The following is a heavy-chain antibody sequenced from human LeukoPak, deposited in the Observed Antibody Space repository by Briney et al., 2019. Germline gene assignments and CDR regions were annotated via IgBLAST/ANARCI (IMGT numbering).Heavy chain of an antibody. D-gene: IGHD1-26*01. CDR1: GGSISSGGYY. Sequence: PSQTLSLTCTVSGGSISSGGYYWSWIRQPPGKGLEWIGYIYHSGSTYYNPSLKSRVTISVDRSKNQFSLKLSSVTAADTAVYYCARKEDSGSYNYWGQGTLVTVSS. CDR2: IYHSGST. CDR3: ARKEDSGSYNY. V-gene: IGHV4-30-2*01. J-gene: IGHJ4*02.